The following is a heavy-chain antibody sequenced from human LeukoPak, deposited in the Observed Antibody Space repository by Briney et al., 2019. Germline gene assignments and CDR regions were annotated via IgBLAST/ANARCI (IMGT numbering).Heavy chain of an antibody. CDR3: AKDDYGAYAASD. D-gene: IGHD4-17*01. Sequence: GGSLRLSCAASGITFSSYAMSWVRQAPGKGLEWVSIISGSGGSTYYADSVKGRFTISRDNSKNTLYLQMNSLRAEDTAVYYCAKDDYGAYAASDWGQGTLVTVSS. CDR1: GITFSSYA. CDR2: ISGSGGST. J-gene: IGHJ4*02. V-gene: IGHV3-23*01.